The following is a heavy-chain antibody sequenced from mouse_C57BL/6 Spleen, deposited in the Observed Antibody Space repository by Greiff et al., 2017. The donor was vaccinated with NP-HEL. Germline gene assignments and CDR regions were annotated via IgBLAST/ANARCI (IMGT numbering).Heavy chain of an antibody. CDR3: ARGRVTTAMDY. D-gene: IGHD2-2*01. CDR2: IYPGGGYT. CDR1: GYTFTNYW. V-gene: IGHV1-63*01. J-gene: IGHJ4*01. Sequence: VQLQQSGAELVRPGTSVKMSCKASGYTFTNYWIGWAKQRPGHGLEWIGDIYPGGGYTNYNEKFKGKATLTADKSSSTAYMQFSSLTSEDSAIYYCARGRVTTAMDYWGQGTSVTVSS.